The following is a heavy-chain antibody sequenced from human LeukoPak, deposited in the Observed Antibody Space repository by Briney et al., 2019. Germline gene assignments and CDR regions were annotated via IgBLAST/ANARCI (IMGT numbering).Heavy chain of an antibody. CDR1: GFSLTTSGLG. J-gene: IGHJ4*02. Sequence: ESGPTLVKPTQTLTLTCSFSGFSLTTSGLGVGWIRQPPEKALEWLAIVYWNGDKRYSPSLRSRLTITKDTSRNEVVLTMTNMDPVDTATYYCAHLAAAHDFSSLPSFWGQGTQVTVSS. V-gene: IGHV2-5*01. CDR2: VYWNGDK. D-gene: IGHD3-3*01. CDR3: AHLAAAHDFSSLPSF.